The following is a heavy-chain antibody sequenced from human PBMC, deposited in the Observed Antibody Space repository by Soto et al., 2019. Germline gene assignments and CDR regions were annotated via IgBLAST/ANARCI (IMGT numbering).Heavy chain of an antibody. D-gene: IGHD3-22*01. CDR1: GVTLSNVY. CDR3: AKDITLGGDSPGYHPFDS. CDR2: IKSKSDGGTP. Sequence: GGSLRLSCAVSGVTLSNVYMNWVRQAPGKGPEWVGRIKSKSDGGTPDYAAPVKGRFTISRDDSQNTLYLQMNSLRPEDTALYFCAKDITLGGDSPGYHPFDSWGQGTLVTVSS. V-gene: IGHV3-15*07. J-gene: IGHJ4*01.